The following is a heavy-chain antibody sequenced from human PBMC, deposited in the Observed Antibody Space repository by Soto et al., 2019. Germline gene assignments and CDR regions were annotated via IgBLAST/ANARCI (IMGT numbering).Heavy chain of an antibody. Sequence: QITLKESGPTLVKPTQTLTLTCTFSGFSLTTTGVGVGWIRQPPGKALEWLALIYWDDDKRYSPSLKSRLTITKDTSKNQVVLTXINVDXVDTXXYYXAHXXXXXPXYSFDYWGQGALVTVSS. V-gene: IGHV2-5*02. J-gene: IGHJ4*02. CDR2: IYWDDDK. CDR1: GFSLTTTGVG. CDR3: AHXXXXXPXYSFDY.